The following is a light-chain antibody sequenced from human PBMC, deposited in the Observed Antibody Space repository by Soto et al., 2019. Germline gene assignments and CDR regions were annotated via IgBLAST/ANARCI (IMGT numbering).Light chain of an antibody. CDR2: DAS. V-gene: IGKV1-5*01. J-gene: IGKJ2*01. CDR3: QQYKSSYT. CDR1: QSISVW. Sequence: DIQMTQSPSTLSASVGDRVTITCRASQSISVWLAWYQQKPGKAPRLLIYDASSLESGVPSRFSGSESGSEFTLTINDLQPDDFATYYCQQYKSSYTFGQGTKLEIK.